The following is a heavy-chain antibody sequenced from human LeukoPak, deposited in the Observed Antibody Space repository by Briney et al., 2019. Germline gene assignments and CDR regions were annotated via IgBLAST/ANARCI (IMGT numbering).Heavy chain of an antibody. CDR2: IYSSGST. Sequence: SETLSLTCTVSGGSISSGSYYWSWIRQPAGKGLEWIGYIYSSGSTNYNPSLKSRVTISVDASKTQFSLKLSSVTAADTAVYYCARSYASGSYPYWGQGTLVTVSS. CDR1: GGSISSGSYY. V-gene: IGHV4-61*10. J-gene: IGHJ4*02. D-gene: IGHD3-10*01. CDR3: ARSYASGSYPY.